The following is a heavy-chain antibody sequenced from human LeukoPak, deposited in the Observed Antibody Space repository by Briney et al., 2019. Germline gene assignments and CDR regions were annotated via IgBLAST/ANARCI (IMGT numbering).Heavy chain of an antibody. D-gene: IGHD3-10*01. CDR1: GFTFSSYW. J-gene: IGHJ4*02. Sequence: PGGSLRLSCAASGFTFSSYWMHWVRQAPGKGLVWVARIKTDGSSTSYADSVKGRFTISRDNAKNTLYLQMNSLRVEDTAVYYCASSPEFGYWGQGTLVTVSS. CDR2: IKTDGSST. V-gene: IGHV3-74*01. CDR3: ASSPEFGY.